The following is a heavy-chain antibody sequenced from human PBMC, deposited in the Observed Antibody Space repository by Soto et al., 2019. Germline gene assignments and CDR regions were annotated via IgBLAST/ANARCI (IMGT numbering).Heavy chain of an antibody. D-gene: IGHD6-6*01. Sequence: EVQLLESGGGLVQPGGSLRLSCAASGFTFSSYAMSWVRQAPGKGLEWVSAISGSGGSKYYADSVKGRFTISRDNSKNTLYLQMNSLRAEDTAVYYCAKGDRDRPSGGIDVWGQGTTVTVSS. J-gene: IGHJ6*02. CDR3: AKGDRDRPSGGIDV. V-gene: IGHV3-23*01. CDR1: GFTFSSYA. CDR2: ISGSGGSK.